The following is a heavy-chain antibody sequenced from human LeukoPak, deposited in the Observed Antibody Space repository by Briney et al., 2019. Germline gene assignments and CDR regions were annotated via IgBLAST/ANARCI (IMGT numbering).Heavy chain of an antibody. Sequence: PSETLSLTCTVSGGSISSYYWSWIRQPPGKGLEWIGYIYYSGSTNYNPSLKSRVTISVDTSKNQFSLKLSSVTAADTAVYYCARDGDYGGYYYYMDVWGKGTTVTVSS. CDR3: ARDGDYGGYYYYMDV. CDR1: GGSISSYY. CDR2: IYYSGST. V-gene: IGHV4-59*01. J-gene: IGHJ6*03. D-gene: IGHD4-23*01.